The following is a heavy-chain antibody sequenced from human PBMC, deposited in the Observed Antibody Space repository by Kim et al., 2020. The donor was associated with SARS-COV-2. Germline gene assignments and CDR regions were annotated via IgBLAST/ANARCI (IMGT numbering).Heavy chain of an antibody. CDR2: GST. CDR3: ARGYKATVGY. J-gene: IGHJ4*02. Sequence: GSTTYNPALKSRVTISVDTSKNQFSRKLSSVTAADTAMYYCARGYKATVGYGGQGTLVTVSS. V-gene: IGHV4-34*01. D-gene: IGHD4-17*01.